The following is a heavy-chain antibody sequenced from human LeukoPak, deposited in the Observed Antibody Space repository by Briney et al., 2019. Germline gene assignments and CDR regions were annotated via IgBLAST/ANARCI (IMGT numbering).Heavy chain of an antibody. CDR1: GYTFTSYD. J-gene: IGHJ4*02. Sequence: RGASVTVPCKASGYTFTSYDINWVRQATGQGLEWMGWVSTYNGNTKYAQNLQGRVTTTTDTSTSTAYMELRSLRSDDTAMYYCARQSTGSYYSPIDYWGQGTLVTVSS. D-gene: IGHD1-26*01. CDR2: VSTYNGNT. V-gene: IGHV1-18*01. CDR3: ARQSTGSYYSPIDY.